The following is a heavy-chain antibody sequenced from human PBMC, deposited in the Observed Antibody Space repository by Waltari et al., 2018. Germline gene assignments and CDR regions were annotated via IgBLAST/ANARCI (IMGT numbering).Heavy chain of an antibody. D-gene: IGHD3-22*01. V-gene: IGHV3-53*01. Sequence: VRQAPGKGLEWVSVIYSGGSTYYADSVKGRFTISRDNSKNTLYLQMNSLRAEDTAVYYCARGGNLRYYYDSSGYYYYYWGQGTLVTVSS. J-gene: IGHJ4*02. CDR3: ARGGNLRYYYDSSGYYYYY. CDR2: IYSGGST.